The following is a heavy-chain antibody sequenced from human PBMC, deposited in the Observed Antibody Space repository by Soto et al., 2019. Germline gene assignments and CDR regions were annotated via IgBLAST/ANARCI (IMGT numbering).Heavy chain of an antibody. CDR3: ARLSRANYYSRTAASYSYS. CDR1: GGSFSTSG. V-gene: IGHV3-21*01. CDR2: ISSTGSVI. D-gene: IGHD3-22*01. Sequence: PGGSLSLSCAAAGGSFSTSGRYWGRQAPGKGLEWVSSISSTGSVIYYADSLQGRFTISRDNADTSLFLQMNNLPAADTPVYYCARLSRANYYSRTAASYSYSPGHATLVPVSS. J-gene: IGHJ5*01.